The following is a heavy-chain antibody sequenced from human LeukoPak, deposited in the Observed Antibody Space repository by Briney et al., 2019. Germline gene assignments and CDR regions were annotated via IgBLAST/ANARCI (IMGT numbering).Heavy chain of an antibody. CDR1: GFTFSSYA. CDR3: ARGSYYMDV. J-gene: IGHJ6*03. V-gene: IGHV3-30*01. Sequence: GRSLRLSCAASGFTFSSYAMHWVRQAPGKGLEWVAVISYDGSNKYYADSVKGRFTISRDNSKNTLYLQMNGLRAEDTAVYYCARGSYYMDVWGKGTTVTVSS. CDR2: ISYDGSNK.